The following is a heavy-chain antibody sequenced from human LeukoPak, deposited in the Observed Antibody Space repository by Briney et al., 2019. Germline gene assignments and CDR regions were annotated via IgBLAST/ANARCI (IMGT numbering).Heavy chain of an antibody. D-gene: IGHD2-2*01. J-gene: IGHJ4*02. V-gene: IGHV3-30-3*01. CDR2: ISYDGSNK. CDR3: ARDRPTSVVVPAANGY. Sequence: GGSLRLSCAASGFTFSSYAMPWVRQAPGKGLEWVAVISYDGSNKYYADSVKGRFTISRDNSKNTLYLQMNSLRAEDTAVYYCARDRPTSVVVPAANGYWGQGTLVTVSS. CDR1: GFTFSSYA.